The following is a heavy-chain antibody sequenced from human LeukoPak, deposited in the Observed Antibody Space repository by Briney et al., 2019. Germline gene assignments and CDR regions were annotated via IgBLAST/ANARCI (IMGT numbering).Heavy chain of an antibody. J-gene: IGHJ6*03. Sequence: GGSLRLSCAASGFTFSSYGMHWVRQAPGKGLEWVAVISYDGSNKYYADSVKGRFTISRDNSKHTLYLQMNSLRAEDTALYFCARDPYSGNYGNYYYYYMDVWGKGTTVTISS. D-gene: IGHD1-26*01. CDR2: ISYDGSNK. CDR3: ARDPYSGNYGNYYYYYMDV. CDR1: GFTFSSYG. V-gene: IGHV3-30*03.